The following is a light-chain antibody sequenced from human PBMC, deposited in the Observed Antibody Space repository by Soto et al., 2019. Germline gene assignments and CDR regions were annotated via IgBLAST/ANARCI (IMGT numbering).Light chain of an antibody. CDR2: EGS. Sequence: QSVLTQPASVSGSPGPAITISCSGTSSDVGTYNLVSWYEQYPGKAPKVLIYEGSKRPSGVSYRFSGSKSGNTASLTISGLQAEDEAEYYCCSYIGGSTYVFGTGTKLTVL. J-gene: IGLJ1*01. CDR3: CSYIGGSTYV. V-gene: IGLV2-23*01. CDR1: SSDVGTYNL.